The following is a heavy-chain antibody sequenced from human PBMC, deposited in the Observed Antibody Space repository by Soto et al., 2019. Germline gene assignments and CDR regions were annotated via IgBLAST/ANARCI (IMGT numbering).Heavy chain of an antibody. J-gene: IGHJ4*02. CDR1: GFTFSSYS. D-gene: IGHD3-22*01. CDR2: ISISSSTI. Sequence: GGSLRLSCAASGFTFSSYSMNWVRQAPGKGLEWVSYISISSSTIFYADSVKGRFTISRDNAKNSLYLQMNSLRDEDTAVYYCARDPSPPYYYDSSGTLTANFDFWGQGTLVTVS. CDR3: ARDPSPPYYYDSSGTLTANFDF. V-gene: IGHV3-48*02.